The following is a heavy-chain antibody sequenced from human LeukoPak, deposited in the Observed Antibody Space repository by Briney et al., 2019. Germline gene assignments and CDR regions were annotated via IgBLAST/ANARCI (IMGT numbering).Heavy chain of an antibody. V-gene: IGHV3-21*01. CDR2: ISSSSSYI. J-gene: IGHJ4*02. D-gene: IGHD6-13*01. CDR3: ARDQEQLVPPFDY. CDR1: GFTFSSYS. Sequence: PGGSLRLSCAASGFTFSSYSMNWVRQAPGKGLEWVSSISSSSSYIYYAVSVKGRFTISRDNAKNSLYLQMNSLRAEDTAVYYCARDQEQLVPPFDYWGQGTLVTVSS.